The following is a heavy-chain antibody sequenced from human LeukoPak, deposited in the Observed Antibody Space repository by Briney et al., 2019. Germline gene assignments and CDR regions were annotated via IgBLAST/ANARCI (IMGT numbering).Heavy chain of an antibody. D-gene: IGHD6-19*01. CDR2: TCYRSKWFN. CDR1: GDSVSSKSAA. J-gene: IGHJ4*02. CDR3: ARTSGYFDY. V-gene: IGHV6-1*01. Sequence: SRTLSVTCVISGDSVSSKSAAWNWIRQSPSRGLEWLGRTCYRSKWFNDYAVSVKGRITINPDTSKNQFSLQLNSVTPEDTAVYFCARTSGYFDYWGQGTLVTVSS.